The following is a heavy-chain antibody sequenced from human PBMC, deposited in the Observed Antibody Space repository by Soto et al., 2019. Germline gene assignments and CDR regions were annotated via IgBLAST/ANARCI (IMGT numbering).Heavy chain of an antibody. J-gene: IGHJ3*02. Sequence: GESLKISCKGSGYSFTSYWIGWVRQMPGKGLEWMGIIYPGDSDTRYSPSFQGQVTISADKSISTAYLQWSSLKASDTAMYYGARGLTRGYYDSSGYSTGSAFDIWGQGTMVTVSS. D-gene: IGHD3-22*01. CDR3: ARGLTRGYYDSSGYSTGSAFDI. CDR1: GYSFTSYW. V-gene: IGHV5-51*01. CDR2: IYPGDSDT.